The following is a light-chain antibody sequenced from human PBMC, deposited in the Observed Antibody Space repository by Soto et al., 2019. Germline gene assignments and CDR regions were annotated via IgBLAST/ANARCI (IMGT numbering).Light chain of an antibody. Sequence: QSALTQPASVSGSPGQSIAISCTGTSSDVGGYNYVSWYQQHPGKVPKLLINDVSNRPSGVSSRFSGSKSGNTASLTISGLLAEDEADYYCSSYTISSTYVFGSGTKVTVL. CDR2: DVS. CDR3: SSYTISSTYV. V-gene: IGLV2-14*01. CDR1: SSDVGGYNY. J-gene: IGLJ1*01.